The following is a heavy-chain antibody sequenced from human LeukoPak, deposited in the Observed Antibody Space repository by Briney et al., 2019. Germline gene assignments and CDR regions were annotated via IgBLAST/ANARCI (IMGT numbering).Heavy chain of an antibody. CDR3: ARDTAVYYYDSSGYHIDAFDI. V-gene: IGHV1-18*01. J-gene: IGHJ3*02. CDR1: GYTFTSYG. Sequence: ASVKVSCKASGYTFTSYGISWVRQAPGQGLEWMGWISAYNGNTNYAQKLQGRVTMTTDTSTSTAYMELRSLRSDDTAVYYCARDTAVYYYDSSGYHIDAFDIWGQGTMVTVSS. CDR2: ISAYNGNT. D-gene: IGHD3-22*01.